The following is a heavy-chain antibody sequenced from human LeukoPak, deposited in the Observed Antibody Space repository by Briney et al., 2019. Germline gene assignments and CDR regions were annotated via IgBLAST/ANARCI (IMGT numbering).Heavy chain of an antibody. V-gene: IGHV1-8*02. CDR1: GYTFTSYD. D-gene: IGHD6-19*01. CDR2: MNPNSGNT. CDR3: ARSLRGWYKDY. Sequence: ASVKVSCKASGYTFTSYDINWVRQATGQGLEWMGWMNPNSGNTAYAQKFQGRVTLTWDTSISTAYMELSSLRSEDTAVYYCARSLRGWYKDYWGQGTLVTVSS. J-gene: IGHJ4*02.